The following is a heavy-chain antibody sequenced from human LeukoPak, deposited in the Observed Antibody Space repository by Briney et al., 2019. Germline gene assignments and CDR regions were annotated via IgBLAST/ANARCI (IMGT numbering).Heavy chain of an antibody. CDR3: ARRERGYSSGGGDY. D-gene: IGHD5-12*01. J-gene: IGHJ4*02. CDR1: GGSISSSSYY. V-gene: IGHV4-39*01. CDR2: IYYGGST. Sequence: PSETLSLTCTVSGGSISSSSYYWGWIRQPPGKGLEWIGGIYYGGSTYYSPSLKSRVTISVDTSKNQFSLKLSSVTAADTAVYYCARRERGYSSGGGDYWGQGTLVAASS.